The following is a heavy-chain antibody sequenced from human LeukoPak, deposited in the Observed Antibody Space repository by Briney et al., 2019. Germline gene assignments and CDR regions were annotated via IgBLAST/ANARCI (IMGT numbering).Heavy chain of an antibody. CDR1: GFTFSDYY. J-gene: IGHJ4*02. D-gene: IGHD2-21*02. CDR2: ISSSSSYT. CDR3: ARVPSSISSTAIIFYYFGY. Sequence: GGSLRLSCAASGFTFSDYYMSWIRQAPGKGLEWVSYISSSSSYTNYADSVKGRFTISRDNAKNSLYLQMNSLRAEDTAVYYCARVPSSISSTAIIFYYFGYWGQGTLVTVSS. V-gene: IGHV3-11*06.